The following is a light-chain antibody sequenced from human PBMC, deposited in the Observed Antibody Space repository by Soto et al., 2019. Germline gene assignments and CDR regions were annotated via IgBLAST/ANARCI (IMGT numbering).Light chain of an antibody. Sequence: TQSPATLSVSPGERVTLSCRASLSVSSNLAWYQQKPGQAPRLLIYGASTRATGVPDSFSGSGSETDFTLTISSLQSEDYAVYYCQHCSVSPTFGQGTKVDIK. V-gene: IGKV3-15*01. CDR1: LSVSSN. J-gene: IGKJ1*01. CDR3: QHCSVSPT. CDR2: GAS.